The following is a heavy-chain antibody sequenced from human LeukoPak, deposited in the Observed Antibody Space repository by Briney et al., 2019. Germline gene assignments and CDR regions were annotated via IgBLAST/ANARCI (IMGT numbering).Heavy chain of an antibody. J-gene: IGHJ4*02. CDR2: INSSGGST. CDR1: GYTFTRYY. Sequence: ASVKVSCKASGYTFTRYYMHWMRQAPGQGLEWMGIINSSGGSTSYAQKLQGRVTMTRDTSRSTVSMELRSLRSEDTAVYYCARDSRNEDGYNFDYWGQGTLVTVSS. D-gene: IGHD5-24*01. CDR3: ARDSRNEDGYNFDY. V-gene: IGHV1-46*01.